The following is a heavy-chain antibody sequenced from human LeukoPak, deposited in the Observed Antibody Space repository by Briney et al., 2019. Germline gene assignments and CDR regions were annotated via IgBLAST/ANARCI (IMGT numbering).Heavy chain of an antibody. V-gene: IGHV3-11*04. CDR3: ARLFLWFGELST. J-gene: IGHJ5*02. Sequence: PGGSLRLSCAASGIDVRSNYMSWVRQAPGKGLEWDSYISSSGSTIYYADSVKGRFTISRDNAKNSLYLQMNSLRAEDTAVYYCARLFLWFGELSTWGQGTLVTVSS. CDR1: GIDVRSNY. D-gene: IGHD3-10*01. CDR2: ISSSGSTI.